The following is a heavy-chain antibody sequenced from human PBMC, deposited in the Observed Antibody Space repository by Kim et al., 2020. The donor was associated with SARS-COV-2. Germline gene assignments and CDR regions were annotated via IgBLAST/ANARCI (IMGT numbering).Heavy chain of an antibody. Sequence: SETLSLTCTVSGGSISSSSYYWGWIRQPPGKGLEWIGSIYYSGSTYYNPSLKSRVTISVDTSKNQFSLKLSSVTAADTAVYYCARLKGGWMATIIRPIQHWGQGTLVTVSS. J-gene: IGHJ1*01. CDR1: GGSISSSSYY. CDR3: ARLKGGWMATIIRPIQH. CDR2: IYYSGST. D-gene: IGHD5-12*01. V-gene: IGHV4-39*01.